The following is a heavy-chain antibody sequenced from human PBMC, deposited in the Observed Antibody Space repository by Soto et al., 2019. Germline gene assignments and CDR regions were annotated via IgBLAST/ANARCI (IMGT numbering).Heavy chain of an antibody. CDR3: EKNQW. Sequence: GGSLRLSCAASGFTISDHYMDWVRQAPGKGLEWVGRTRNAANSFSTQYTASVKGRFTISRDGSKSSLYLQMNSLKTEDTAVYYCEKNQWRGQGTLVTVSS. V-gene: IGHV3-72*01. CDR1: GFTISDHY. CDR2: TRNAANSFST. J-gene: IGHJ4*02. D-gene: IGHD6-19*01.